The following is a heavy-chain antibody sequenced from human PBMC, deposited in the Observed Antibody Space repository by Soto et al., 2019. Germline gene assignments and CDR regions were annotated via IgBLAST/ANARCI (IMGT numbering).Heavy chain of an antibody. CDR2: ISSSSSYI. D-gene: IGHD5-12*01. Sequence: PGGSLRLSCAASGFTFSSYSMNWVRQAPGKGLEWVSSISSSSSYIYYADSVKGRFTISRDNAKNSLYLQMNSLRAEDTAVYYCARGSLSARGYGYWGQGTLVTVSS. J-gene: IGHJ4*02. V-gene: IGHV3-21*01. CDR3: ARGSLSARGYGY. CDR1: GFTFSSYS.